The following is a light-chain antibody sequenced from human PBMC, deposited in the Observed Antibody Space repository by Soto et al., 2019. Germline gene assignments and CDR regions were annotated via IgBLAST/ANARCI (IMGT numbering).Light chain of an antibody. CDR3: QQYNSCPCT. V-gene: IGKV3-15*01. Sequence: EILMTQSPATLSVSPGDRATISCRASQSINNNLAWYQQKPGQAPKLLIYGASSMATGVPSRFSGSGSGTEFTLTISSLQSEDFAIYYCQQYNSCPCTFGGGTKVEIK. CDR2: GAS. J-gene: IGKJ4*01. CDR1: QSINNN.